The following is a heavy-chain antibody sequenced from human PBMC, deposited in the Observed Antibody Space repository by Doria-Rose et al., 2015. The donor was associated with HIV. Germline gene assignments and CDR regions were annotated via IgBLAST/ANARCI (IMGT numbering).Heavy chain of an antibody. CDR2: IFSDDER. V-gene: IGHV2-26*01. CDR1: GVSLSSPGMG. J-gene: IGHJ4*02. Sequence: QITLKESGPVLVKPTETLTLTCTVSGVSLSSPGMGVSWIRQPPGKALGWLANIFSDDERSYKTSLKSRLTISRGTSKCQVVLTMTDMDPVDTATYYCARIKSSRWYHKYYFDFWGQGTLVIVSA. CDR3: ARIKSSRWYHKYYFDF. D-gene: IGHD6-13*01.